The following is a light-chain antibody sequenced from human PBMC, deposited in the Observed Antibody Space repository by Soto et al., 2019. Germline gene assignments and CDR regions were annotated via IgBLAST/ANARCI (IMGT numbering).Light chain of an antibody. V-gene: IGKV1-39*01. CDR1: QSVGNY. J-gene: IGKJ5*01. Sequence: DIQMTQSPSSLSASVGDRVIITCRASQSVGNYLNWYQQQPMKAPKLLIYAASSLQSGVPSRFSESGSGTDFTLTISSLQPEDFAVYYRQQTYGTLTFGQGTRLEIK. CDR2: AAS. CDR3: QQTYGTLT.